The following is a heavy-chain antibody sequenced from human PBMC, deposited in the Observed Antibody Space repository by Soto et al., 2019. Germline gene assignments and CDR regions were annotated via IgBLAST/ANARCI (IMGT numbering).Heavy chain of an antibody. CDR1: GFTFDKVC. Sequence: EVQLVEAGGCLVKPGGSLRLSCAVSGFTFDKVCMNWVRQAPGKGLEWVCRIKSKTDGGTTDYAAPVKGKFTISRDHSKNMLYLQMNSLKTEDTGMYSCTTGRDDLLYWGQGTLVTVSS. CDR3: TTGRDDLLY. J-gene: IGHJ4*02. CDR2: IKSKTDGGTT. V-gene: IGHV3-15*07. D-gene: IGHD1-26*01.